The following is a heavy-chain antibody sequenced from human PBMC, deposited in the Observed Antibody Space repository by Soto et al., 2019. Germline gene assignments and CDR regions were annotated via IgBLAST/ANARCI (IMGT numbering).Heavy chain of an antibody. CDR3: AKKLSRETPSLDY. CDR1: GFTFTSYA. D-gene: IGHD2-15*01. CDR2: VGVSGRT. Sequence: GGSLRLSCAASGFTFTSYAMSWVRQAPGKGLEWVSAVGVSGRTYYADSVRGRFTISRDTSKNTLNLQMNSLSAEDTAVYYCAKKLSRETPSLDYWGRGTLVTVSS. J-gene: IGHJ4*02. V-gene: IGHV3-23*01.